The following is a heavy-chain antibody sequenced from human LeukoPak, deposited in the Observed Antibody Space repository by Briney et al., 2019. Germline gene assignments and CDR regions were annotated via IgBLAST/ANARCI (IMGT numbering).Heavy chain of an antibody. D-gene: IGHD3-10*01. CDR3: AKDQTYYYGSGSPNWFDT. J-gene: IGHJ5*02. CDR2: ISGSGGST. Sequence: SWVRQPPGGGLEWVSSISGSGGSTYYADSVKGRFTISRDNSKNTLYLQMNRLRAEDTAVYYCAKDQTYYYGSGSPNWFDTWGRGTLVTVSS. V-gene: IGHV3-23*01.